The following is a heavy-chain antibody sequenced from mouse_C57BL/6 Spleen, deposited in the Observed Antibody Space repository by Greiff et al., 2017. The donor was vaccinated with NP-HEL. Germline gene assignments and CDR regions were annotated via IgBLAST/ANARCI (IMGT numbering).Heavy chain of an antibody. CDR1: GYTFTNYW. J-gene: IGHJ4*01. D-gene: IGHD2-4*01. Sequence: QVQLQQPGAELVRPGTSVKMSCKASGYTFTNYWIGWAKQRPGHGLEWIGDIYPGGGYTNYNEKFKGKATLTADKSSSTAYMQFSSLTSEDSAIYYCAREIYYDYDGYAMDYWGQGTSVTVSS. CDR3: AREIYYDYDGYAMDY. V-gene: IGHV1-63*01. CDR2: IYPGGGYT.